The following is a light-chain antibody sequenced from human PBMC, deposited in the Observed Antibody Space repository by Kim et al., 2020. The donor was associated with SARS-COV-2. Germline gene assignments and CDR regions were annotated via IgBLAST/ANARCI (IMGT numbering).Light chain of an antibody. V-gene: IGKV3-20*01. CDR1: QTIDSTS. Sequence: EMVLTQSPGTLSLSPGDRATLSCRTSQTIDSTSLAWYQQKPGQAPRLLIYAASRRAIGIPDRFSGRGSGTDFTLTISRLEPEDFADYYCQQYGRSPLTFGGGTKVDIK. CDR3: QQYGRSPLT. CDR2: AAS. J-gene: IGKJ4*01.